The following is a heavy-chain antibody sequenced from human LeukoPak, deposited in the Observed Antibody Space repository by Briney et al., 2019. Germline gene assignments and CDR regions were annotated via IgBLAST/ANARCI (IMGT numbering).Heavy chain of an antibody. V-gene: IGHV1-2*06. CDR2: INPNSGDT. Sequence: ASVKVSCKASGYTFTGYYIHWVRQAPGQGLEWMGRINPNSGDTNYAQKFQGRVTMTRDTSISTVYMKLSRLRSDDTAVFYCARGLGYNYGYMFDSWGQGTLVTVSS. J-gene: IGHJ4*02. CDR1: GYTFTGYY. D-gene: IGHD5-18*01. CDR3: ARGLGYNYGYMFDS.